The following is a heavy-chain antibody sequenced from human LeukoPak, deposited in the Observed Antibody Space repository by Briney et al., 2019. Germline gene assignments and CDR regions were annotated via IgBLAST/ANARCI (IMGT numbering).Heavy chain of an antibody. CDR2: ISSTNGHT. CDR3: ARDRDSSGLYGGADL. V-gene: IGHV3-21*03. Sequence: GGSLRLSCAASGLSFSFSNMNCVRQAPGKGLEWGSYISSTNGHTYYADSVNGRFTISRDTAKNSLYLQMNSLRVEDTGIYFCARDRDSSGLYGGADLWGQGVLVTVSA. D-gene: IGHD6-19*01. J-gene: IGHJ5*02. CDR1: GLSFSFSN.